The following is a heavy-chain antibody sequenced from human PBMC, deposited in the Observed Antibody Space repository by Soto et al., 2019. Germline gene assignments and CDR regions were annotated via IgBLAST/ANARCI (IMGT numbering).Heavy chain of an antibody. Sequence: GESLKISCNGSGYNFHTYWIAWVRQMPGKGLEWMGFIYPHDSDTRYSPSFRGQVTISADKSINTAYLQWTSLKASDTAIYFCARPTDYHYGMQVWGQGTTVTVSS. CDR1: GYNFHTYW. D-gene: IGHD4-17*01. V-gene: IGHV5-51*01. J-gene: IGHJ6*02. CDR3: ARPTDYHYGMQV. CDR2: IYPHDSDT.